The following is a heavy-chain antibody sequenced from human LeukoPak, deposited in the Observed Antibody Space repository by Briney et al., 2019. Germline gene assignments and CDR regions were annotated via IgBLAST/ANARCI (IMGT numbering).Heavy chain of an antibody. J-gene: IGHJ3*02. CDR2: IYTSGST. V-gene: IGHV4-4*07. Sequence: PSETLSLTCTVSGGSISSYYWSWILQPAGKGLEWIGRIYTSGSTNYNPSLKSRVTMSVDTSKNQFSLKLSSVTAADTAVYYCARADGTGATRAAFDIWGQGTMVTVSS. CDR3: ARADGTGATRAAFDI. CDR1: GGSISSYY. D-gene: IGHD1-26*01.